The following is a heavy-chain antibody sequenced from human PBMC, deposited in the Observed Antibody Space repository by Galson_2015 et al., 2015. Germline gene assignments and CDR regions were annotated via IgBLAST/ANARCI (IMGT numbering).Heavy chain of an antibody. CDR1: GFTFSSYG. CDR2: ISSNSSNI. CDR3: AREGRYCSSTSCDCYYGMDV. D-gene: IGHD2-2*01. Sequence: SLRLSCAASGFTFSSYGMNWVRQAPGKGLEWVSYISSNSSNIYYADSVKGRFTISRNNAKNILYLQMNSLRAEDTAVYYCAREGRYCSSTSCDCYYGMDVWGQGTTVTVSS. V-gene: IGHV3-48*01. J-gene: IGHJ6*02.